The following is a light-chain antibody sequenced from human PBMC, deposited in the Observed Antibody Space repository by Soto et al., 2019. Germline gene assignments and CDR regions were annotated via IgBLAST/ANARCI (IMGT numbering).Light chain of an antibody. Sequence: QSDLTQPASVSGSPGQSITISCTGTSSDVGGYNYVSWYQQHPGKAPKLMIYEVSNRPSGVSNRFSGSKSGNTASLTISGLQAEDEADYYCSSYTSSSTHYVFGTGTKLTVL. CDR2: EVS. V-gene: IGLV2-14*01. CDR3: SSYTSSSTHYV. CDR1: SSDVGGYNY. J-gene: IGLJ1*01.